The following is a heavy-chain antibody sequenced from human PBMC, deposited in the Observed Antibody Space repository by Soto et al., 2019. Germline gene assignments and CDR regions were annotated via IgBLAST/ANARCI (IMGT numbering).Heavy chain of an antibody. CDR1: AHSFTSYW. V-gene: IGHV5-10-1*01. J-gene: IGHJ6*02. Sequence: GQSLKISCKGSAHSFTSYWISWVRPMPGKGLECIERSNPSHSSTNYSPAIKGHDTSSADKSINTGERQWSSRKASDSAMYYCARWPLYSSGWRQSRYGMDVWGQGTTFTVAS. CDR3: ARWPLYSSGWRQSRYGMDV. D-gene: IGHD6-19*01. CDR2: SNPSHSST.